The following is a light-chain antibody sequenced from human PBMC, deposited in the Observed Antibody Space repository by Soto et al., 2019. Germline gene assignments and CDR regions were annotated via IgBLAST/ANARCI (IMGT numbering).Light chain of an antibody. CDR2: DNN. CDR3: AAWDDSLNGWV. CDR1: NSNIGSNT. J-gene: IGLJ3*02. Sequence: QSVLTQPPSASGTPGQTVAISCSGSNSNIGSNTVNWYQLFPGTAPTLLIYDNNQRPSGVPDRFSGSKSDTSASLAISGLLSDDESDYYCAAWDDSLNGWVFGGGTQLTVL. V-gene: IGLV1-44*01.